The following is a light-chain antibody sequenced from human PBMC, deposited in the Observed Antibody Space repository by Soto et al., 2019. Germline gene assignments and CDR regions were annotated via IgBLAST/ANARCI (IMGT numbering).Light chain of an antibody. V-gene: IGLV2-8*01. Sequence: HSVLAQSPSASGSPGQPVTIACTGTSSDIGGYNSVSWYQQHPGKAPKVMIYDVTKRPSGVPDRFSGSKSGNTASLTVSGLQADDQADYYYSSYAGSHYFVFGEGTKVTV. CDR3: SSYAGSHYFV. CDR2: DVT. CDR1: SSDIGGYNS. J-gene: IGLJ1*01.